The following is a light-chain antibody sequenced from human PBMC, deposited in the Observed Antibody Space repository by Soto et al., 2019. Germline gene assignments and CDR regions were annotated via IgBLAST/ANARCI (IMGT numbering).Light chain of an antibody. CDR2: DAS. J-gene: IGKJ1*01. CDR1: QSISSW. Sequence: DIQITQSPSTRSASVGDRVTITCRASQSISSWLAWYQQKPGKAHKLLIYDASSLQSGVPSRFSGSGSGTEFTLTISSLQPDDFATYYCQQYNSYSWTFGQGTRWIS. V-gene: IGKV1-5*01. CDR3: QQYNSYSWT.